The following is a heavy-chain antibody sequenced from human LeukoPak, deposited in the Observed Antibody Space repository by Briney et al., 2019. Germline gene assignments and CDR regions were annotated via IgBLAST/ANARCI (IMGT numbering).Heavy chain of an antibody. D-gene: IGHD6-13*01. J-gene: IGHJ4*02. V-gene: IGHV4-39*01. CDR1: GGSISSSSYY. CDR3: ARPGIAAAGGGYFDY. Sequence: SETLSLTCTVSGGSISSSSYYWGWIRQPPGKGLEWIGSIYYSGSTYYNPSLKSRATISVDTSKNQFSLKLSPVTAADTAVYYCARPGIAAAGGGYFDYWGQGTLVTVSS. CDR2: IYYSGST.